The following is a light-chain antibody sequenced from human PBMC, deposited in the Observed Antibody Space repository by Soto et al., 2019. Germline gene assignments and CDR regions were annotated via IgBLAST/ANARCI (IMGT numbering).Light chain of an antibody. CDR2: DVS. Sequence: QLVLTQPRSVSGSPGQSVTISCTGTSSDVGGYNYVSWYQQHPGKAPKLMIYDVSKRPSGVPDRFSGSKSGNTASLTISGLQAEDEADYYCCSYAGSYTFGDVVFGGGTKLTVL. CDR1: SSDVGGYNY. V-gene: IGLV2-11*01. CDR3: CSYAGSYTFGDVV. J-gene: IGLJ2*01.